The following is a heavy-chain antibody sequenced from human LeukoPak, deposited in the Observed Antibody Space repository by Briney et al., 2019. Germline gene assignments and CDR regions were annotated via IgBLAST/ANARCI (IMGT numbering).Heavy chain of an antibody. CDR1: GFTFSSYS. V-gene: IGHV3-48*01. J-gene: IGHJ4*02. D-gene: IGHD2-2*01. Sequence: GGSLRLSCAASGFTFSSYSMNWVRQAPGKGLEWVSYIRSSTSTIYYADSVKGRFTISRDNSKITLYLQMNGLRAEDTALFYCAKAVVVVPAATPFDYWGLGTLVTVSS. CDR3: AKAVVVVPAATPFDY. CDR2: IRSSTSTI.